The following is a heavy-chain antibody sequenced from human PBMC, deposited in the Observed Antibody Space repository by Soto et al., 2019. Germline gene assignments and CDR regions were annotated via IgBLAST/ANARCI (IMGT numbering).Heavy chain of an antibody. CDR2: IYYSGST. V-gene: IGHV4-31*03. CDR3: ARLRVVDYDILTGRRGYFDY. D-gene: IGHD3-9*01. J-gene: IGHJ4*02. CDR1: GGSISSGGYY. Sequence: SETLSLTCTVSGGSISSGGYYWSWIRQHPGKGLEWIGYIYYSGSTYYNPSLKSRVTISVDTSKNQFSLKLSSVTAADTAVYYCARLRVVDYDILTGRRGYFDYWGQGTLVTVSS.